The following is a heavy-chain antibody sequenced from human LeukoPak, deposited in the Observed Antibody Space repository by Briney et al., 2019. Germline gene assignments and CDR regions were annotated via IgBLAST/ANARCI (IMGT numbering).Heavy chain of an antibody. D-gene: IGHD6-13*01. CDR1: GFAFSSCA. CDR2: ISGSGGST. Sequence: PGGSLRLSCADSGFAFSSCAMSWVRQAPGKGLEWVSGISGSGGSTNYADSVKGRFTISRDNSKNTLYLQMNSLRAEDTALYYCAKDWGIAAAGTTYSFDYWGQGTLVTVSS. V-gene: IGHV3-23*01. CDR3: AKDWGIAAAGTTYSFDY. J-gene: IGHJ4*02.